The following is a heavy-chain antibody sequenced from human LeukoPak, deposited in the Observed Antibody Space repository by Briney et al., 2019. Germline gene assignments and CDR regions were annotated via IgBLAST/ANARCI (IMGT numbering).Heavy chain of an antibody. J-gene: IGHJ4*02. CDR3: AGLVGRYSSGLYYYYFDY. V-gene: IGHV4-4*02. CDR2: MYLSGTT. CDR1: GDSINSLDL. Sequence: PSETLSLTCTVSGDSINSLDLRSWVRQPPGKGLEWIGEMYLSGTTHSNPSVKSRVTISIDKSKNQFFLNLSSVTAADTAVYYCAGLVGRYSSGLYYYYFDYWGQGTLVTVSS. D-gene: IGHD3-22*01.